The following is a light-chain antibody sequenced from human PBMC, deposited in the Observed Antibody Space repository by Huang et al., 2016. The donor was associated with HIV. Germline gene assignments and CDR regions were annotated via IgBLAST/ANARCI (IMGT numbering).Light chain of an antibody. J-gene: IGKJ3*01. CDR1: QSVSSIY. CDR3: QQYGSSRIFT. CDR2: GAS. V-gene: IGKV3-20*01. Sequence: EIVLTQSPGTLSLSLGERATLSCRASQSVSSIYLAWYQQKPGQAPRLLIYGASSRGTGIPDRFSGSGAGTDFTLTISRLEPEDFAVYYCQQYGSSRIFTFGPGTKVDIK.